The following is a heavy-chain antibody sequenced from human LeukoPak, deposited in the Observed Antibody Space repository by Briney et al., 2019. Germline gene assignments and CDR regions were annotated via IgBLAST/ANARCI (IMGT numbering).Heavy chain of an antibody. CDR3: VREWLRFSGIGYYGMDV. CDR2: IWYDGSNK. D-gene: IGHD5-12*01. CDR1: GFTFSSYG. Sequence: GGSLRLSCAASGFTFSSYGMHWARQAPGKGLEWVAVIWYDGSNKYYADSVKGRFTISRDNSKNTLYLQMNSLRAEDTAVYYCVREWLRFSGIGYYGMDVWGQGTTVTVSS. J-gene: IGHJ6*02. V-gene: IGHV3-33*01.